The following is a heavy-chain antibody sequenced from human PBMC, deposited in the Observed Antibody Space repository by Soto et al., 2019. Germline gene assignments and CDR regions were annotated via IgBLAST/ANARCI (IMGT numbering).Heavy chain of an antibody. CDR3: EREVDRSGFDY. V-gene: IGHV3-11*05. D-gene: IGHD3-9*01. J-gene: IGHJ4*02. CDR2: ISGRSDYT. Sequence: QVQLVESGGGLVKPGGSLRLSCAASGFTFSDFYMSWIRQTPGKGLEWVSYISGRSDYTNYADSVKGRFTISRDNAKSSLYLQMNSLRAEDTAVYYCEREVDRSGFDYWGQGTLVTVSS. CDR1: GFTFSDFY.